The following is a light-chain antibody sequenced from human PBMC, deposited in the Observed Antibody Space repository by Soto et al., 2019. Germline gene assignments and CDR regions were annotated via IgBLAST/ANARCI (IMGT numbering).Light chain of an antibody. CDR1: ESVSSN. CDR2: GAS. Sequence: EIVMTQSPATLSLSPGERATLSCRASESVSSNLAWYQQKAGQAPRLLIYGASTRATGVPARFSGSGSGTDFTLTISSLQPEDCAIYFCQQANSFPITFGQGTRLEIK. V-gene: IGKV3-15*01. J-gene: IGKJ5*01. CDR3: QQANSFPIT.